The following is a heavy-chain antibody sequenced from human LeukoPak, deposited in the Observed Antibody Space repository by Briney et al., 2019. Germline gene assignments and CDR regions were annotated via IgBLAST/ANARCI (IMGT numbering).Heavy chain of an antibody. Sequence: ASVKLSCKASGGTFSSYAISWVRQAPGPGLEWMGRIIPILGLANYAQKVQGRVTIAEDKSTRTAYMELSSLKAEDMAVYYCARDDRVYYAFHIWGQVTMVTVSS. D-gene: IGHD6-6*01. V-gene: IGHV1-69*04. CDR2: IIPILGLA. CDR3: ARDDRVYYAFHI. CDR1: GGTFSSYA. J-gene: IGHJ3*02.